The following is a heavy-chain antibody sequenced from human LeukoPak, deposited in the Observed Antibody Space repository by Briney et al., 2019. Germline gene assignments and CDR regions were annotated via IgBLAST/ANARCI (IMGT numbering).Heavy chain of an antibody. CDR3: ARTPTNPYDGCFDS. CDR1: GGTLSSYA. CDR2: IIPIFGIA. V-gene: IGHV1-69*04. Sequence: SVNDSCKASGGTLSSYASSWVRPAPGQGLEWMGRIIPIFGIANNAQKFQGTVTITADKSTSKAYMELSSLRSEDTAANSGARTPTNPYDGCFDSWGQGTLVTVSS. J-gene: IGHJ5*01. D-gene: IGHD3-16*01.